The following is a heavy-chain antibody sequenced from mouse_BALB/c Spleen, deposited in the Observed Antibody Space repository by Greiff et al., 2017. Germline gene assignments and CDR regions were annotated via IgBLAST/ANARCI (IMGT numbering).Heavy chain of an antibody. CDR3: ARSSTMIMSDFDY. D-gene: IGHD2-4*01. CDR1: GYAFSSSW. J-gene: IGHJ2*01. CDR2: IYPGDGDT. Sequence: QVQLKQSGPELVKPGASVKISCKASGYAFSSSWMNWVKQRPGQGLEWIGRIYPGDGDTNYNGKFKGKATLTADKSSSTAYMQLSSLTSVDSAVYFCARSSTMIMSDFDYWGQGTTLTVSS. V-gene: IGHV1-82*01.